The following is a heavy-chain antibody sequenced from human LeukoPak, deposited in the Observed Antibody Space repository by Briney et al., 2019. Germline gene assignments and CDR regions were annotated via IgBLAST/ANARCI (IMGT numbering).Heavy chain of an antibody. J-gene: IGHJ2*01. Sequence: GGSLRLSCAASGFTFSTYAMSWVRQAPGKGLEWVSYISSSGSTIYYADSVKGRFTISRDNAKNSLYLQMNSLRAEDTAVYYCARDAYCSTTSCKEYFDLWGRGTLVTVSS. CDR3: ARDAYCSTTSCKEYFDL. V-gene: IGHV3-48*03. CDR1: GFTFSTYA. CDR2: ISSSGSTI. D-gene: IGHD2-2*01.